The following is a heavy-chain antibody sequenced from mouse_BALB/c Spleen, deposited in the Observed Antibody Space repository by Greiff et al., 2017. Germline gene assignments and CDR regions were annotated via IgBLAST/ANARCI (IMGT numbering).Heavy chain of an antibody. D-gene: IGHD2-3*01. CDR2: INPSTGYT. CDR3: SRSPDGYYAMDY. V-gene: IGHV1-7*01. J-gene: IGHJ4*01. Sequence: QVQLKQSGAELAKPGASVKMSCKASGYTFTSYWMHWVKQRPGQGLEWIGYINPSTGYTEYNQKFKDKATLTADKSSSTAYMQLSSLTSEDSAVYYCSRSPDGYYAMDYWGQGTSVTVSS. CDR1: GYTFTSYW.